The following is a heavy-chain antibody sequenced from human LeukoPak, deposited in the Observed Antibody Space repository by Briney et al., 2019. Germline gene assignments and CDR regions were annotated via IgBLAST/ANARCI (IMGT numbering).Heavy chain of an antibody. V-gene: IGHV3-33*01. J-gene: IGHJ4*02. CDR3: ARSVGVQLSLIDY. CDR1: GFTFSSYG. D-gene: IGHD5-18*01. Sequence: GGSLRLSCAASGFTFSSYGMHWVRQAPGKGLEWVAVIWYDGSNKYYADSVKGRFTISRDNSKSTLYLQMNSLRAEDTAVYYCARSVGVQLSLIDYWGQGTLVTVSS. CDR2: IWYDGSNK.